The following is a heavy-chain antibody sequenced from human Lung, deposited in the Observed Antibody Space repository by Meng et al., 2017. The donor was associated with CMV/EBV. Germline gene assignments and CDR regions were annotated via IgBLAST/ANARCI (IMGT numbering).Heavy chain of an antibody. D-gene: IGHD2-2*02. J-gene: IGHJ6*02. CDR1: GFTFSSYG. CDR2: IRYDGSNK. V-gene: IGHV3-30*02. Sequence: GGSXRLXCAASGFTFSSYGMHWVRQAPGKGLEWVAFIRYDGSNKYYADSVKGRFTISRDNSKNTLYLQMNSLRAEDTAVYYCASQDIVVVPAAIRNYYYYGMDVWXQVTXVTV. CDR3: ASQDIVVVPAAIRNYYYYGMDV.